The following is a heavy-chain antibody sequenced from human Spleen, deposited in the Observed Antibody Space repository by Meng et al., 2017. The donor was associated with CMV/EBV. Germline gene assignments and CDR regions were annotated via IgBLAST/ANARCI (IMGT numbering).Heavy chain of an antibody. CDR1: GGYIKNWY. D-gene: IGHD1-26*01. CDR2: VYINDNT. Sequence: QVHLQESGPGLVKPSETLFLSCTVTGGYIKNWYWSWIRQPAGKKLEWIGRVYINDNTNYNPSLKSRVTMSVDTSTSQFSLKLTSVTAADTAVYYCATGSGDFDHWGQGTLVTVSS. J-gene: IGHJ4*02. CDR3: ATGSGDFDH. V-gene: IGHV4-4*07.